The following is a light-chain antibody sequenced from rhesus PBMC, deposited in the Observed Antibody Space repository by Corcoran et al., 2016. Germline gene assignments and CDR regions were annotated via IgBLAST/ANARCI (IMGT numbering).Light chain of an antibody. Sequence: DIQMTQSPSSLSVSVGDTVTITCRASQGISSWLAWYQQKPGKAPKLLIYKASSLQSGVPSRFSGRGAGTDFTLTISSLQSEDFATYDCQQYSSRPYSFGQGTKVEIK. CDR3: QQYSSRPYS. CDR1: QGISSW. V-gene: IGKV1-22*01. CDR2: KAS. J-gene: IGKJ2*01.